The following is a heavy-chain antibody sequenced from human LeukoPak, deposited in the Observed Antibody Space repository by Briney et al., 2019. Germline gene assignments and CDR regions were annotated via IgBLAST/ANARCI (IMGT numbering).Heavy chain of an antibody. D-gene: IGHD2-2*01. Sequence: ASVKVSCKASGGTFSSYAISWVRQAPGQGLEWMGRINPNSGGTNYAQKFQGRVTMTRDTSISTAYMELSRLRSDDTAVYYCARDSYCSSTSCYPGGYWGQGTLVTVSS. CDR3: ARDSYCSSTSCYPGGY. J-gene: IGHJ4*02. CDR1: GGTFSSYA. V-gene: IGHV1-2*06. CDR2: INPNSGGT.